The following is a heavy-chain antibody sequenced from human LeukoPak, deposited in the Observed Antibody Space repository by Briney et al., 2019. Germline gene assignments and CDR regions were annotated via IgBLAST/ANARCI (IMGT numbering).Heavy chain of an antibody. CDR1: GGSISSGSYY. CDR2: IYTSGGT. J-gene: IGHJ4*02. V-gene: IGHV4-61*02. Sequence: PSETLSLTCTVSGGSISSGSYYWSWIRQPAGKGLEWIGRIYTSGGTNYNPSLKSRVTISVDTSKNQFSLKLSSVTAADTAVYYCAREDTDNSGWIRNLDSWGQGTLVTVSS. CDR3: AREDTDNSGWIRNLDS. D-gene: IGHD6-19*01.